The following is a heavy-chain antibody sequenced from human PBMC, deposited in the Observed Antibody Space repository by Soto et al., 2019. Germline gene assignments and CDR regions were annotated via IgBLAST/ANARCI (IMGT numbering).Heavy chain of an antibody. V-gene: IGHV6-1*01. Sequence: SQTLSLTCAISGDSVSSNSAAWNWIRQSPSRGLEWLGRTYYRSKWYNDYAVSVKSRITISPDTSKNQFSLQLNSVTPEDTAVYYCARECCCSGGSCYSPRPLEHYYYYYGVDVWGQGTTVTVSS. CDR1: GDSVSSNSAA. CDR2: TYYRSKWYN. D-gene: IGHD2-15*01. J-gene: IGHJ6*02. CDR3: ARECCCSGGSCYSPRPLEHYYYYYGVDV.